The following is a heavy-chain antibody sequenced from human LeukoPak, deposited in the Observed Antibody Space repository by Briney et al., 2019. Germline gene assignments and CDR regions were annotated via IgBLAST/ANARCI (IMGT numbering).Heavy chain of an antibody. Sequence: GGSLRLSCAASGFTFSSYAMHWARQAPGKGLEWVAVISYDGSNKYYADSVKGRFTISRDNSKSTLYLQMNSLRAEDTAVYYCARDRYIIAARSDAFDIWGQGTMVTVSS. V-gene: IGHV3-30*04. CDR3: ARDRYIIAARSDAFDI. CDR2: ISYDGSNK. CDR1: GFTFSSYA. J-gene: IGHJ3*02. D-gene: IGHD6-13*01.